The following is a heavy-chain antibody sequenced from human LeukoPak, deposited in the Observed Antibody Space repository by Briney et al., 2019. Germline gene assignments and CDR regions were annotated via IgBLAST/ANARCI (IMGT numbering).Heavy chain of an antibody. CDR2: ISSSSSYI. CDR3: ARDLSKLERRIDY. V-gene: IGHV3-21*01. CDR1: GFTFSSYS. D-gene: IGHD1-1*01. Sequence: PGGSLRLSCAASGFTFSSYSMNWVRQAPGKGLEWVSSISSSSSYIYYADSVKGRFTISRDNAKNSLYLQMNSLRAEDTAVYYCARDLSKLERRIDYWGQGTPVTVSS. J-gene: IGHJ4*02.